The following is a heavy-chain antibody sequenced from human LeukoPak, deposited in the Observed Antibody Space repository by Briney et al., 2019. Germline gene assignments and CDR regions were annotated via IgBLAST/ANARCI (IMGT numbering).Heavy chain of an antibody. V-gene: IGHV1-18*04. CDR1: GYTFTSYG. Sequence: ASVKVSCKASGYTFTSYGINWVRQAPGQGLEWMAWISVYTNYTNYAQKFRDRVTMTTDTSTSTAYMELRSLRSDDTAVYYCARDPTPTMYGDNNWFDPWGQGTLVIVSS. D-gene: IGHD2-21*02. CDR3: ARDPTPTMYGDNNWFDP. CDR2: ISVYTNYT. J-gene: IGHJ5*02.